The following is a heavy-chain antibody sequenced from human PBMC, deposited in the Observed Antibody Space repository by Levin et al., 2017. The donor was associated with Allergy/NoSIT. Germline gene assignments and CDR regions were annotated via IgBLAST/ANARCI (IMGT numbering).Heavy chain of an antibody. V-gene: IGHV3-9*01. CDR3: AKSRGLRLHFDY. J-gene: IGHJ4*02. CDR1: GFTFDDYA. Sequence: GGSLRLSCAASGFTFDDYAMHWVRQAPGKGLEWVSGISWNSGSIGYADSVKGRFTISRDNAKNSLYLQMNSLRAEDTALYYCAKSRGLRLHFDYWGQGTLVTVSS. CDR2: ISWNSGSI. D-gene: IGHD5-12*01.